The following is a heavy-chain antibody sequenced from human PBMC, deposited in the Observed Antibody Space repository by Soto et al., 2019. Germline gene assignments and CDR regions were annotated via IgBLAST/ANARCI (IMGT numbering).Heavy chain of an antibody. V-gene: IGHV3-48*03. CDR1: GFTFSSYE. J-gene: IGHJ4*02. Sequence: GGSLRLSCAASGFTFSSYEMNWVRQAPGKGLEWVSYISSSGSTIYYADSVKGRFTISRDNAKNSLYLQMNSLRAEDTAVYYCARGSSSSSGRRRSMYYFDYWGQGTLVTVSS. CDR2: ISSSGSTI. D-gene: IGHD6-6*01. CDR3: ARGSSSSSGRRRSMYYFDY.